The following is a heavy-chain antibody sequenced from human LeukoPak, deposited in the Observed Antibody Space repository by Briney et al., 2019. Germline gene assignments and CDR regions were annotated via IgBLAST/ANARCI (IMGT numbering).Heavy chain of an antibody. Sequence: SETLSLTCAVYGGSFSGYYWSWIRQPPGKGLEWIGEINHSGSTNYNPSLKSRVTISVDTSKNQFSLKLSSVTAADTAVYYCARHRRVYYGSGSYLWFDPWGQGTPVTVSS. D-gene: IGHD3-10*01. CDR3: ARHRRVYYGSGSYLWFDP. CDR1: GGSFSGYY. V-gene: IGHV4-34*01. CDR2: INHSGST. J-gene: IGHJ5*02.